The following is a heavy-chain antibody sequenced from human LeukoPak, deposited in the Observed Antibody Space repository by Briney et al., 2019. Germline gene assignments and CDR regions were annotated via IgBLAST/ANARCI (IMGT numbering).Heavy chain of an antibody. V-gene: IGHV3-30*18. D-gene: IGHD3-22*01. J-gene: IGHJ4*02. CDR3: AKDYSPKPSIYYDSSGYYHPPDY. Sequence: GGSLRLSCAASGFTFSSYGMHWVRQAPGKGLEWVAVISYDGSNKYYADSVKGRFTISRDNSKNTLYLQMNSLRAEDTAVYYCAKDYSPKPSIYYDSSGYYHPPDYWGQGTLVTVSS. CDR2: ISYDGSNK. CDR1: GFTFSSYG.